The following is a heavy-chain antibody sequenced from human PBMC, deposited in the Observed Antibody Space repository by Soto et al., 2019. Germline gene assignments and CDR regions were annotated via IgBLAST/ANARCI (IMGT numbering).Heavy chain of an antibody. D-gene: IGHD6-13*01. J-gene: IGHJ4*02. CDR3: AKDHSGSWLYFDD. CDR2: ISYDGSNK. CDR1: GFTFSSYA. Sequence: QVQLVESGGGVVQPGRSLGLSCAASGFTFSSYAMHWVRQAPGKGLDWVAVISYDGSNKYYADSVKGRFTISRDNSKSTLFLQMNSLRAEDTAVYYWAKDHSGSWLYFDDWGQGTLVDVSS. V-gene: IGHV3-30-3*01.